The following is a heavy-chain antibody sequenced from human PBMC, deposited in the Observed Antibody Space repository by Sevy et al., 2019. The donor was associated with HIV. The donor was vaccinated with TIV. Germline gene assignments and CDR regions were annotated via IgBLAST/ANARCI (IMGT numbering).Heavy chain of an antibody. CDR2: IKSKTDGGTT. Sequence: GGSLRLSCAASGFTFSNAWMSWVRQAPGKGLEWVGRIKSKTDGGTTDYAAPVKGRFTISSDDSINALYLQMNSLTTEYTAVYYCTPRPDYYDSSGSFFYGMDVWGQGTTVTVSS. D-gene: IGHD3-22*01. V-gene: IGHV3-15*01. J-gene: IGHJ6*02. CDR1: GFTFSNAW. CDR3: TPRPDYYDSSGSFFYGMDV.